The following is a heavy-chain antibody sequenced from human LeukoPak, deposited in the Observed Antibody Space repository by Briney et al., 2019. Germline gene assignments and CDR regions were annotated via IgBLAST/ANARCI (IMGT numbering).Heavy chain of an antibody. Sequence: GGSLRLSCAASGFTFSSYGMHWVRQAPGKGLEWVAFIRNDGLNKYCVDSVKGRFTLSRDNSKNTLYLQMNSLRGEDTAVYSCARGETARRGAFDYWGQGTLVTVSS. CDR3: ARGETARRGAFDY. CDR2: IRNDGLNK. CDR1: GFTFSSYG. D-gene: IGHD3-10*01. J-gene: IGHJ4*02. V-gene: IGHV3-30*02.